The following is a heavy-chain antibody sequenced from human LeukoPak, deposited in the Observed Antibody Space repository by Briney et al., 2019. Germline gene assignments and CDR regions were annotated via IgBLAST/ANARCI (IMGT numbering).Heavy chain of an antibody. D-gene: IGHD5-18*01. CDR3: AKGGVGYSYGFFDY. CDR2: ISGSGGST. V-gene: IGHV3-23*01. CDR1: GFTFSSYA. Sequence: GGSLRLSCAASGFTFSSYAMSWVRQAPGKGLEWVSAISGSGGSTYYADSVKGRFTISGDNSKNTLYLQMNSLRAEDTAVYYCAKGGVGYSYGFFDYWGQGTLVAVSS. J-gene: IGHJ4*02.